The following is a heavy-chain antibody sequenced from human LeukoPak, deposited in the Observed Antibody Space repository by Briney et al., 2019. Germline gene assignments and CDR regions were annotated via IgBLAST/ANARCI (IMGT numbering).Heavy chain of an antibody. Sequence: SGGSRRLSCAVSGFTFSKYSINWVRQAPGKGLEWVSYISSTSSYKKYADSVKGRFTISRDNAKNSLSLQMNSLRAEGTAVYYCATFGSRPPPYWGQGTLVTVSS. V-gene: IGHV3-21*06. D-gene: IGHD1-26*01. CDR1: GFTFSKYS. J-gene: IGHJ4*02. CDR3: ATFGSRPPPY. CDR2: ISSTSSYK.